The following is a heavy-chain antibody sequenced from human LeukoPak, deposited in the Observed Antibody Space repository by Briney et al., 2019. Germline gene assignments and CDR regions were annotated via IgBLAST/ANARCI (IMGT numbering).Heavy chain of an antibody. J-gene: IGHJ4*02. D-gene: IGHD5/OR15-5a*01. Sequence: GGSLRLSCAASGFTVSSNYMTWVRPAPGQGLEWVSVIYFGGTTYYADSVKGRFTISRDNSKNTVYLQMNSLRVEDTAVYYCARGDGVYVYWGQGTLSPSP. CDR2: IYFGGTT. CDR1: GFTVSSNY. CDR3: ARGDGVYVY. V-gene: IGHV3-53*01.